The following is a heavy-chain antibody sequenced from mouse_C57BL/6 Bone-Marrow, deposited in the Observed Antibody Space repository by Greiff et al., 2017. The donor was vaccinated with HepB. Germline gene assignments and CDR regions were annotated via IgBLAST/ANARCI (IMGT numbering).Heavy chain of an antibody. V-gene: IGHV1-59*01. CDR3: ARRGYGSSYEKFAY. CDR2: IYPSDSYT. Sequence: QVQLQQPGAELVRPGTSVKLSCKASGYTFTSYWMHWVKQRPGQGLEWIGVIYPSDSYTNYNQKFKGKATLTVDTSSSTAYMQLSSLTSEDSADYYCARRGYGSSYEKFAYWGQGTLVTVSA. D-gene: IGHD1-1*01. CDR1: GYTFTSYW. J-gene: IGHJ3*01.